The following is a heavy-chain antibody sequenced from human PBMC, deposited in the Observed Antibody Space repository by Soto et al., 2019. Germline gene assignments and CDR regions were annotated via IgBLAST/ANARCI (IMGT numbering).Heavy chain of an antibody. CDR3: ARECRASYGEYWNFDF. CDR1: GVTFSSHW. CDR2: IKRDGSEI. Sequence: GGSLRLSCAAAGVTFSSHWMNWARQAPGKGLEWVANIKRDGSEISYVDSVKGRFTISRDNAKNSLFLQMNSLRAEDTALYYCARECRASYGEYWNFDFWGQGTLVTVSS. V-gene: IGHV3-7*03. D-gene: IGHD4-17*01. J-gene: IGHJ4*02.